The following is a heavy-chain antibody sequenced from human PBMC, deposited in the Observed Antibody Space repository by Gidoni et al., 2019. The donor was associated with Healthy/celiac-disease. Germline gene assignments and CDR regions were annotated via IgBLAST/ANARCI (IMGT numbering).Heavy chain of an antibody. V-gene: IGHV3-49*05. CDR3: TRGASGYCSGGSCYADH. J-gene: IGHJ4*02. CDR2: IRSKAYGGTT. D-gene: IGHD2-15*01. Sequence: EGQLVESGGGLVKPGRSLRLACTASGFTFGDYAMSWFRQAPGKGLEWVGFIRSKAYGGTTEYAASVKGRFTISRDDSKSIPYLQMNSLKTEDTAVYYCTRGASGYCSGGSCYADHWGQGTLVTVSS. CDR1: GFTFGDYA.